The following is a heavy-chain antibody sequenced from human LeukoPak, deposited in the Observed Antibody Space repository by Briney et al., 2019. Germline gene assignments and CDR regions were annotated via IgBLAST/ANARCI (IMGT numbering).Heavy chain of an antibody. CDR1: GFRFLDYV. J-gene: IGHJ4*02. V-gene: IGHV3-49*04. CDR3: TRDLVYSYGLTELGF. D-gene: IGHD5-18*01. CDR2: NRSKAYGGTA. Sequence: PGRSLRLGCTGPGFRFLDYVIDWVRQAPGRVVGWVRFNRSKAYGGTAEFAAAEKDRCTISRDDSKSIAYLPMNSIKTEARGVYYCTRDLVYSYGLTELGFWGQGTLVTVSS.